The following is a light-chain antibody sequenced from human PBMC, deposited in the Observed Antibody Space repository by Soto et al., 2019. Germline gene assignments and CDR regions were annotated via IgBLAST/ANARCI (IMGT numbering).Light chain of an antibody. CDR3: MQGLQTPPP. CDR1: QSLLHSNGYDY. V-gene: IGKV2-28*01. J-gene: IGKJ4*01. CDR2: FGS. Sequence: DIVMTQSSVSLPVTPGEPASISCRSSQSLLHSNGYDYLDWYLQKPGQSPQLLIYFGSKRASAVPDRFSGSGSCTDFTLKISRVEAEDVGVYYCMQGLQTPPPFGGGTRVEIK.